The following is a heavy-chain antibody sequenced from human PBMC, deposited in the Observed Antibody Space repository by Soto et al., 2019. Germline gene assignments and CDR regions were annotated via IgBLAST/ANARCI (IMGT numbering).Heavy chain of an antibody. V-gene: IGHV4-30-2*01. CDR3: ARVSYIRNPGYSGYDSGIYFDY. Sequence: SETLSLTCAVSGGSISSGGYSWSWIRQPPGKGLEWIGYIYHSGSTYYNPSLKSRVTISVDRSKNQFSLKLSSVTAADTAVYYCARVSYIRNPGYSGYDSGIYFDYWGQGTLVTVSS. D-gene: IGHD5-12*01. J-gene: IGHJ4*02. CDR2: IYHSGST. CDR1: GGSISSGGYS.